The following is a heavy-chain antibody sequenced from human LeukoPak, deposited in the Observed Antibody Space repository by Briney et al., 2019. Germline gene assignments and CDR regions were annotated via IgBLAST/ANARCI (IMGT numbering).Heavy chain of an antibody. J-gene: IGHJ3*01. V-gene: IGHV4-39*01. CDR2: IYYSGTT. D-gene: IGHD3-9*01. Sequence: SDTLSLTCSVSGGSISSSSYYWAWIRQPPGKGLERNGSIYYSGTTYHNPALMSRVIISVDTSTNRFSLKLSSVTAADTAVYYCASTITYSDDTGYYLVDAFDVWAQGILVTISS. CDR1: GGSISSSSYY. CDR3: ASTITYSDDTGYYLVDAFDV.